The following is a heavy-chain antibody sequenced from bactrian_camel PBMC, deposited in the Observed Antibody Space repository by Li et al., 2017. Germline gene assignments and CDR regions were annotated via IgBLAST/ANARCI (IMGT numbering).Heavy chain of an antibody. V-gene: IGHV3S53*01. CDR3: AADLGARTRLRGVAVAYCAYEYTD. CDR2: IDSDGDT. Sequence: QVQLVESGGGSVQPEGSLRLSCESSGITYRDPCMGWFRRPPGKEREGIAVIDSDGDTAYAESLKDRFTISKDNAKNTLYLQMNSLKPEDTAMYYCAADLGARTRLRGVAVAYCAYEYTDWGQGTQVTVS. D-gene: IGHD1*01. CDR1: GITYRDPC. J-gene: IGHJ4*01.